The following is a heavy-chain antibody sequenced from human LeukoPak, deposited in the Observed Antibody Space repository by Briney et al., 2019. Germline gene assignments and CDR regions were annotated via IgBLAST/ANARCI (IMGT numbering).Heavy chain of an antibody. CDR2: IHYDGST. V-gene: IGHV4-39*01. J-gene: IGHJ4*02. CDR3: ARHSLNNYGSYY. CDR1: GGSISSSTYT. Sequence: PSETLSLTCTVSGGSISSSTYTWTWIRQPPGKGLEWIGSIHYDGSTNYKPSLKSRVTISVDTSKIQFSLRLSSATAADMATYYCARHSLNNYGSYYWGQGTLVTVSS. D-gene: IGHD5-24*01.